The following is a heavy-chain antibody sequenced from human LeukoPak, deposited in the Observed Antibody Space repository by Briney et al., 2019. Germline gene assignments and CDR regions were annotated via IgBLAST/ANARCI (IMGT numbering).Heavy chain of an antibody. J-gene: IGHJ4*02. Sequence: GASVKVSCKASGYTFTSYGISWVRQAPGQGLEWMGWISAYNGNTNYAQKLQGRVTMTTDTSTSTAYMELRSLRSDDTAVYYCARDPPPYCGGGCYSDYWGQGTLATVSS. V-gene: IGHV1-18*01. D-gene: IGHD2-21*02. CDR3: ARDPPPYCGGGCYSDY. CDR2: ISAYNGNT. CDR1: GYTFTSYG.